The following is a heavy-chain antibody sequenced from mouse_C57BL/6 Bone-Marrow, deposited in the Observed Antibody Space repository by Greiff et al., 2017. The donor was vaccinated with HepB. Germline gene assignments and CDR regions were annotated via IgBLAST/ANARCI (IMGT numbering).Heavy chain of an antibody. V-gene: IGHV2-2*01. Sequence: VQRVESGPGLVQPSQSLSITCTVSGFSLTSYGVHWVRQSPGKGLEWLGVIWSGGSTDYNAAFISRLSISKDNSKSQVFFKMNSLQADDTAIYYCSRNPRLLLRFHAMDYWGQGTSVTVSS. J-gene: IGHJ4*01. CDR3: SRNPRLLLRFHAMDY. CDR1: GFSLTSYG. D-gene: IGHD1-1*01. CDR2: IWSGGST.